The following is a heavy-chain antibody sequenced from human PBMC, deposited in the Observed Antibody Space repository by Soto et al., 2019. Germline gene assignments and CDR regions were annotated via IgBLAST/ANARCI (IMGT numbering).Heavy chain of an antibody. CDR3: AKEPKYYDFWSGYLYDGMDV. CDR2: ISYDGSNK. V-gene: IGHV3-30*18. J-gene: IGHJ6*02. Sequence: GGSLRLSCAASGFTFSSYGMHWVRQAPGKGLEWVAVISYDGSNKYYADSVKGRFTISRDNSKNTLYLQMNSLRAEDTAAYYCAKEPKYYDFWSGYLYDGMDVWGQGTTVTVSS. D-gene: IGHD3-3*01. CDR1: GFTFSSYG.